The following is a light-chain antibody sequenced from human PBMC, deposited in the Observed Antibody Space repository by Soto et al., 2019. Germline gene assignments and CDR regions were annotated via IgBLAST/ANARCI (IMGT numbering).Light chain of an antibody. V-gene: IGLV2-14*01. J-gene: IGLJ3*02. Sequence: QSVLTQPASVSGSPGQSITISCTGTSNDVGGYNYVSWYRQHPGKAPNLLIYEVTNRPSGVSNRFSGSKSGNTASLTISGLHPEDEADYYCNSFTSSSTWVFGGGTKLTVL. CDR1: SNDVGGYNY. CDR3: NSFTSSSTWV. CDR2: EVT.